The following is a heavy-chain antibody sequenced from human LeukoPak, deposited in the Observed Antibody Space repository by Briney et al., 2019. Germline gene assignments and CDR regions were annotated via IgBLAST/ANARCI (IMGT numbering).Heavy chain of an antibody. CDR3: AKDFSDAFDI. CDR2: ISGSGGST. CDR1: GFTVSSYA. J-gene: IGHJ3*02. Sequence: GGSLRLSCAASGFTVSSYAMSWVRQAPGKGLEWVSAISGSGGSTYYADSVKGRFTISRDNSKNTLYLQMNSLRAEGTAVYYCAKDFSDAFDIWGQGTMVTVSS. V-gene: IGHV3-23*01.